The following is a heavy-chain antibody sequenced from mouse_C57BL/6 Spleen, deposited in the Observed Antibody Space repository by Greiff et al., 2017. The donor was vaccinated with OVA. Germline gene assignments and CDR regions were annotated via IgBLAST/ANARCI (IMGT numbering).Heavy chain of an antibody. CDR2: INPYNGGT. CDR1: GYTFTDYY. Sequence: VQLKQSGPVLVKPGASVKMSCKASGYTFTDYYMNWVKQSHGKSLEWIGVINPYNGGTSYNQKFKGKATLTVDKSSSTAYMELNSLTSEDSAVYYCARYGDDYESYAMDYWGQGTSVTVSS. CDR3: ARYGDDYESYAMDY. V-gene: IGHV1-19*01. J-gene: IGHJ4*01. D-gene: IGHD2-4*01.